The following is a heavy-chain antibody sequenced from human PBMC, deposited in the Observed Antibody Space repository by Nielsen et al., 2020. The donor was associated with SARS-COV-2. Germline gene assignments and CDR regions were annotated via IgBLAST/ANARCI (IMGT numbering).Heavy chain of an antibody. J-gene: IGHJ4*02. V-gene: IGHV1-46*01. CDR2: INPSGGST. Sequence: ASVKVSCKASGYTFTSYYMHWVRQAPGQGLEWMGIINPSGGSTSYAQKFQGRVTMTRDTSTSTVYMELSSLRSEDTAVYYCASSPAAGILRGEFDYWGQGTLVTVSS. D-gene: IGHD6-13*01. CDR1: GYTFTSYY. CDR3: ASSPAAGILRGEFDY.